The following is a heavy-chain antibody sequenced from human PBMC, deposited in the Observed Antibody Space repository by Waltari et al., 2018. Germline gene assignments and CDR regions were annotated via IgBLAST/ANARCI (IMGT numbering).Heavy chain of an antibody. CDR2: ISWNSGSL. J-gene: IGHJ4*02. CDR3: ARNQVETALGY. CDR1: GFTFDDYA. V-gene: IGHV3-9*01. Sequence: EVQLVESGGGLVQPGRSLRLSCAGSGFTFDDYAMHWVRQAPGKGLEWVSGISWNSGSLRYADSVKGRFTISRDNAKNSLYLQMNTLRAEDTALYYCARNQVETALGYWGQGTLVTVSS. D-gene: IGHD2-21*02.